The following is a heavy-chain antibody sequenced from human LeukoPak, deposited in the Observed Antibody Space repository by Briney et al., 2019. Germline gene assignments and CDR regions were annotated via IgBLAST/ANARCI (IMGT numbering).Heavy chain of an antibody. CDR3: ARVRITIFGVVDYYMGV. J-gene: IGHJ6*03. Sequence: GGSLRLSCAASGFTFSSYAMHWVRQAPGKGLEYVSAIRSNGGSTYYANSVKGRFTISRDNSKNTLYLQMGSLRAEDMAVYYCARVRITIFGVVDYYMGVWGKGTTVTVSS. CDR1: GFTFSSYA. D-gene: IGHD3-3*01. V-gene: IGHV3-64*01. CDR2: IRSNGGST.